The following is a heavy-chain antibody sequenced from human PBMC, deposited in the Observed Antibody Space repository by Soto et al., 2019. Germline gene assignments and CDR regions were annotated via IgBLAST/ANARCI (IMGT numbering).Heavy chain of an antibody. V-gene: IGHV3-74*01. D-gene: IGHD3-3*01. J-gene: IGHJ2*01. CDR1: GFSFSRYS. Sequence: EVQLVESGGGLVRPGGSLRVSCAASGFSFSRYSMHWVRQSPGTGLVWVSRINSEGRRTHYADSVRGRFTISRDNAKNTLYLQMNSLRDEDTAVYYCARDSEPGYDFWSGTPIGYFDLWGRGTLVTVSS. CDR3: ARDSEPGYDFWSGTPIGYFDL. CDR2: INSEGRRT.